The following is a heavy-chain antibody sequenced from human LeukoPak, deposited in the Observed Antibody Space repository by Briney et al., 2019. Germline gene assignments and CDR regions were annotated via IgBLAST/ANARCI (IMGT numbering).Heavy chain of an antibody. Sequence: GGSLRLSCAASGFTFTNYWMSWVRQAPGKGLELVANIKQDRSEKYYVDSVKGRFTISRDNAKNSLYLQMNSLRGEDTAVYYCATGGVHYYDSSADYWGQGTLVTVSS. J-gene: IGHJ4*02. CDR2: IKQDRSEK. CDR1: GFTFTNYW. CDR3: ATGGVHYYDSSADY. D-gene: IGHD3-22*01. V-gene: IGHV3-7*01.